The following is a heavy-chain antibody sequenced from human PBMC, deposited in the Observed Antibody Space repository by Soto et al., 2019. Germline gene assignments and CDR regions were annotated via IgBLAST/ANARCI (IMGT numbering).Heavy chain of an antibody. J-gene: IGHJ4*02. V-gene: IGHV3-66*04. Sequence: GGSLRLSCAASGFTVSSNYMSWVRQAPGKGLEWVSVIYSGGSTYYADSVKGRFTISRDNSKNTLYLQMNSLRAEDTAVYYCAGPYGSGSYYNVDYWGQGTLVTVSS. CDR2: IYSGGST. CDR3: AGPYGSGSYYNVDY. CDR1: GFTVSSNY. D-gene: IGHD3-10*01.